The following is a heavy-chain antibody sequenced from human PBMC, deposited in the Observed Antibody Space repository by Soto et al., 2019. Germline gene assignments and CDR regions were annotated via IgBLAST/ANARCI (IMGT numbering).Heavy chain of an antibody. V-gene: IGHV3-30*18. CDR1: GFTFSVYG. Sequence: QVQLVEFGGGVVQPGRSLRLSCAASGFTFSVYGMHWVRQAPGKGLEWVALVSYDGSIKYYADSVKGRFTISRDNSKNTLYLQMNSLRVEDTAVYYCAKDGSHLAVAGTSPTSYFYGLAVWGQGTTVTVSS. J-gene: IGHJ6*02. CDR2: VSYDGSIK. CDR3: AKDGSHLAVAGTSPTSYFYGLAV. D-gene: IGHD6-19*01.